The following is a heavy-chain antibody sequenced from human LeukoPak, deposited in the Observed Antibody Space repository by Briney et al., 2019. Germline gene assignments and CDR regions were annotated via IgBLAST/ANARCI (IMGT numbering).Heavy chain of an antibody. CDR1: GFTFRNYV. CDR2: TSSDLNVK. D-gene: IGHD3-10*01. CDR3: AREGYYGSGSPPSLYFDY. Sequence: GGSLRLSCAASGFTFRNYVIHWVRQAPGKGLEWVTVTSSDLNVKLYADSVKGRFTISRDNSRSTLYLQMNSLRPEDTAIYYCAREGYYGSGSPPSLYFDYWGQGTLVTVPS. V-gene: IGHV3-30-3*01. J-gene: IGHJ4*02.